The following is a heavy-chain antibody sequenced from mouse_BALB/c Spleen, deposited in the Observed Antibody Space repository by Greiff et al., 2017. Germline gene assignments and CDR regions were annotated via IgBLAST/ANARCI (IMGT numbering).Heavy chain of an antibody. V-gene: IGHV5-6*01. CDR2: ISSGGSYT. Sequence: DVHLVESGGDLVKPGGSLKLSCAASGFTFSSYGMSWVRQTPDKRLEWVATISSGGSYTYYPDSVKGRFTISRDNAKNTLYLQMSSLKSEDTAMYYCARDYYGSSYAMDDWGQGTSVTVSS. J-gene: IGHJ4*01. D-gene: IGHD1-1*01. CDR1: GFTFSSYG. CDR3: ARDYYGSSYAMDD.